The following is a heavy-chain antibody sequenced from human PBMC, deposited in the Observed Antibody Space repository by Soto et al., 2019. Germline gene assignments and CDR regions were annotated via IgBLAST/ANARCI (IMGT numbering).Heavy chain of an antibody. V-gene: IGHV3-13*05. J-gene: IGHJ6*02. CDR1: GFSFSTYD. CDR2: IGSADDP. Sequence: EVQLVESGGGVVQPGGSLRLSCAASGFSFSTYDMHWVRQVSGKGLEWVSAIGSADDPYYLVSVKGRFTISRENAKNSLYLQMNSLRAGDTAVYYCVRAYSGRLPRRADYYYAMDVWGLGTTVTVSS. CDR3: VRAYSGRLPRRADYYYAMDV. D-gene: IGHD2-15*01.